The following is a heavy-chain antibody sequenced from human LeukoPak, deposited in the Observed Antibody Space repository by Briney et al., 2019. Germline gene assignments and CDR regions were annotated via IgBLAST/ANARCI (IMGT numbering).Heavy chain of an antibody. Sequence: GGSLRLSCADSGFTFSSYWMSWVRQAPGKGLEWVANIKQDGSEKYYVDSVKGRFTISRDNAKNSLYLQMNSLRAEDTAVYYCARVAPYSSGWLYYYYYGMDVWGQGTTVTVSS. CDR2: IKQDGSEK. J-gene: IGHJ6*02. CDR3: ARVAPYSSGWLYYYYYGMDV. D-gene: IGHD6-19*01. CDR1: GFTFSSYW. V-gene: IGHV3-7*01.